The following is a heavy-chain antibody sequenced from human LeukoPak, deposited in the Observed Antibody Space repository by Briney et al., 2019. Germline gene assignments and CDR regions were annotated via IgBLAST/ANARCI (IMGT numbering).Heavy chain of an antibody. CDR2: IYHSGST. Sequence: SETLSLTCIVSGYSISSGYYWGWIRQPPGKGLEWIGSIYHSGSTNYNPSLKSRVTISVDTSKNQFSLKLSSVTAADTAVYYCARGRDGYLDYWGQGTLVTVSS. CDR1: GYSISSGYY. J-gene: IGHJ4*03. CDR3: ARGRDGYLDY. V-gene: IGHV4-38-2*02. D-gene: IGHD5-24*01.